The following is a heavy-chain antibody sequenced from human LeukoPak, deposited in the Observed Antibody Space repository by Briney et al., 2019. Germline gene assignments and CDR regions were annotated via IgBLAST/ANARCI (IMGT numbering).Heavy chain of an antibody. D-gene: IGHD2-2*02. J-gene: IGHJ5*02. Sequence: PSETLSLTCTVSGGSISSGGYYWSWIRQHPGKGLEWIGSIYYSGSTYYNPSLKSRVTISVDTSKNQFSLKLSSVTAADTAVYYCARLPARYCSSTSCYTPSWGQGTLVTVSS. CDR2: IYYSGST. CDR1: GGSISSGGYY. CDR3: ARLPARYCSSTSCYTPS. V-gene: IGHV4-39*01.